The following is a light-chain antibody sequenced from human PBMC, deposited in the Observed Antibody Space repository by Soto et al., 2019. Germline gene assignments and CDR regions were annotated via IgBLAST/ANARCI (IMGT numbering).Light chain of an antibody. J-gene: IGKJ1*01. CDR1: QSIMRF. CDR2: VAS. V-gene: IGKV1-39*01. CDR3: QQTYRTPHT. Sequence: DIQMTQSPSSLSAAVGDRVTITCRASQSIMRFLNWYQHKPGKAPKLLMYVASSLQSGVPSRFSGSGSEIDFTLIISSFQPEDFGTYYCQQTYRTPHTFGQGTKVETK.